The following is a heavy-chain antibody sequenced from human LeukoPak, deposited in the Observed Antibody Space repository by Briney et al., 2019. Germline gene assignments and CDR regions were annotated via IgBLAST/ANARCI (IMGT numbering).Heavy chain of an antibody. Sequence: GGSLRLSCVTSGFTFTNYWMTWVRQAPGKGLEWVSSISSSSSYIYYADSLKGRFTISRDNAKNSLYLQMNSLRAEDTAVYYCARDRIYSYGQFDYWGQGTLVTVSS. CDR3: ARDRIYSYGQFDY. D-gene: IGHD5-18*01. V-gene: IGHV3-21*01. CDR2: ISSSSSYI. CDR1: GFTFTNYW. J-gene: IGHJ4*02.